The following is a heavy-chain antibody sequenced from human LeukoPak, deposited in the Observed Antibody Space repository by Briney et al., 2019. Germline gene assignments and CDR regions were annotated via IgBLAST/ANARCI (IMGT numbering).Heavy chain of an antibody. CDR1: GYTFTSYG. Sequence: ASVKVSCKAFGYTFTSYGISWVRQAPGQGLEWMGWISGYNGNTNYAEKLQGRVTMTTDTSTSTAYMEVRSLRSEDTAVYYCARTALDGDSSSSWVYWGQGTLVTVSS. V-gene: IGHV1-18*01. CDR2: ISGYNGNT. CDR3: ARTALDGDSSSSWVY. J-gene: IGHJ4*02. D-gene: IGHD6-6*01.